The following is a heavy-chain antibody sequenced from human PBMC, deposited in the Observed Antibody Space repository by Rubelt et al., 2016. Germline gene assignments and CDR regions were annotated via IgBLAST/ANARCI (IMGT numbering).Heavy chain of an antibody. J-gene: IGHJ5*02. V-gene: IGHV1-18*01. Sequence: QVQLVQSGAEVKKPGASVKVSCKASGYTFTNYDIIWVRQAPGQGLEWMGWVSAFNGNTNYAQKFQDRVSMTTDTSTSAAYMELWSLRSDDTAVYYCARDKEWLATRGFQNWFDPWGQGTLVTVSS. D-gene: IGHD6-19*01. CDR3: ARDKEWLATRGFQNWFDP. CDR2: VSAFNGNT. CDR1: GYTFTNYD.